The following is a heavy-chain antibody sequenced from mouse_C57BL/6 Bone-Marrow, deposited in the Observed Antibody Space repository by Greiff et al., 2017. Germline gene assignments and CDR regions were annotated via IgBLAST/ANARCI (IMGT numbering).Heavy chain of an antibody. CDR1: GFNIKDDY. CDR2: IEPDNGDT. Sequence: EVQLQQSGAELVRPGASVKLSCPASGFNIKDDYMHWVKQRPEQGLEWIGWIEPDNGDTEYAQKFKGKATLTVDTSSNTAYLQLRSLTSEDTAVYYCTSLLNTTVVIDYCGQGTTLSVSS. D-gene: IGHD1-1*01. J-gene: IGHJ2*01. V-gene: IGHV14-4*01. CDR3: TSLLNTTVVIDY.